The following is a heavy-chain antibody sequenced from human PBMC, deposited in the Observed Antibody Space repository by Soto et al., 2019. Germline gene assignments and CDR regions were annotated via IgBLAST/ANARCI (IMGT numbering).Heavy chain of an antibody. J-gene: IGHJ6*02. CDR3: VRSAMAGNYYCYGMDV. Sequence: ASLKVSFTHSGYTFNSYGISWVRQDPGQGLEWMGWISVYRGNTNYAQKFQGRVTMTTDTSTSTAYMELTSLRFDDTAVYYCVRSAMAGNYYCYGMDVWAQGHTGTVYS. CDR2: ISVYRGNT. D-gene: IGHD6-19*01. CDR1: GYTFNSYG. V-gene: IGHV1-18*01.